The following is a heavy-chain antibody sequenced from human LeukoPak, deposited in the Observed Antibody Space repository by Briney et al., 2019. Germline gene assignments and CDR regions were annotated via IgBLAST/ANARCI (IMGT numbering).Heavy chain of an antibody. D-gene: IGHD2-15*01. Sequence: SETLSLTCAVYGGSFSGYYWSWIRQPPGKGLEWIGEINHSGSTNYNSSLKSRVTISVDTSKNQFSLKLSSVTAADTAVYYCARVVVAATKTKFDYWGQGTLVTVSP. V-gene: IGHV4-34*01. J-gene: IGHJ4*02. CDR1: GGSFSGYY. CDR3: ARVVVAATKTKFDY. CDR2: INHSGST.